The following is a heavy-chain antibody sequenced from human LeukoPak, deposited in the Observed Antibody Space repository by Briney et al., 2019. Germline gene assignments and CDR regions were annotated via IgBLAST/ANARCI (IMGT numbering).Heavy chain of an antibody. CDR1: GGSISSSHW. CDR3: ARDTDSGYDLRWDY. V-gene: IGHV4-4*07. J-gene: IGHJ4*02. Sequence: SETLSLTCAVSGGSISSSHWWRWVRQPPGKGLEWIGRIYTSGSTNYNPSLKSRVTMSVDTSKNQFSLKLSSVTAADTAVYYCARDTDSGYDLRWDYWGQGTLVTVSS. D-gene: IGHD5-12*01. CDR2: IYTSGST.